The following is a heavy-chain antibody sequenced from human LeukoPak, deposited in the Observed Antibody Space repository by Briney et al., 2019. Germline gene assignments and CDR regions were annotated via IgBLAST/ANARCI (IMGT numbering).Heavy chain of an antibody. CDR2: ISGNGGRS. CDR3: ARLFAGTTGH. Sequence: GGSLRLSCAASGFTFSADAMSWVRQAPGKGLEWVSAISGNGGRSYDADSVKGRFTISRDNSKNTLYLQMQSLRAEDTAVYYCARLFAGTTGHWGQGTLVAVSS. V-gene: IGHV3-23*01. J-gene: IGHJ4*02. D-gene: IGHD1-1*01. CDR1: GFTFSADA.